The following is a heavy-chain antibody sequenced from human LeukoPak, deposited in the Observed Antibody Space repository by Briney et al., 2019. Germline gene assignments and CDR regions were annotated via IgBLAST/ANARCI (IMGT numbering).Heavy chain of an antibody. CDR2: ISGSGSST. CDR1: GFTFSNYA. CDR3: AKGSGYYGSGSYSFDY. V-gene: IGHV3-23*01. D-gene: IGHD3-10*01. J-gene: IGHJ4*02. Sequence: GGSLRLSCAASGFTFSNYAMSWVRQAPGRGLEWVSAISGSGSSTYYADSVKGRFTISRDNSKNMVYLQMNSLRAEDTAVYYCAKGSGYYGSGSYSFDYWGQGTLVTVSS.